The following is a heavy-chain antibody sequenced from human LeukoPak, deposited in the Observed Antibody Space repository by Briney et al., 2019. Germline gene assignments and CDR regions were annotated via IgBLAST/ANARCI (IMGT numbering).Heavy chain of an antibody. V-gene: IGHV1-18*01. Sequence: ASVKVSCKASGYTFTSYGISWVRQAPGQGLEWMGWISAYNGNTNYAQKLQGRVTMTTDTSTSTAYMELRSLRSDDTAVYYCARDIPWFGSWYPSNWFDPWGQGTLVTVSS. CDR3: ARDIPWFGSWYPSNWFDP. CDR1: GYTFTSYG. CDR2: ISAYNGNT. D-gene: IGHD6-13*01. J-gene: IGHJ5*02.